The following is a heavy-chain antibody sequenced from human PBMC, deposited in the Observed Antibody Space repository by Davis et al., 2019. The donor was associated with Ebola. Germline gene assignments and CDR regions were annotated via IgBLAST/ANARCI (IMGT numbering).Heavy chain of an antibody. CDR1: GGSFSGYY. D-gene: IGHD3-10*01. CDR2: INHSGST. CDR3: ARDVRGSGNYYSYYYGMDV. V-gene: IGHV4-34*01. J-gene: IGHJ6*02. Sequence: MPSETLSLTCAVYGGSFSGYYWSWIRQPPGKGLEWIGEINHSGSTNYNSSLKSRVTISVDTSKNQFSLKLSSVTAADTAVYYCARDVRGSGNYYSYYYGMDVWGQGTTVTVSS.